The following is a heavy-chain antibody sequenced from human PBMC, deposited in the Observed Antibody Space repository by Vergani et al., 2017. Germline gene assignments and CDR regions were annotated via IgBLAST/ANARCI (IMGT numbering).Heavy chain of an antibody. Sequence: QVQLQESGPGLVQPSQTLSLTCTVSGGSISSGGYYWSWIRQHPGKGLEWLGYIDYSGSTYYNPSLKGRVTISVDTSKNQFSLKLSSVTAADTAVYYCAGDISDFWSGYYHYYYYYYMDVWGKGTTVTVSS. D-gene: IGHD3-3*01. V-gene: IGHV4-31*03. CDR3: AGDISDFWSGYYHYYYYYYMDV. CDR2: IDYSGST. J-gene: IGHJ6*03. CDR1: GGSISSGGYY.